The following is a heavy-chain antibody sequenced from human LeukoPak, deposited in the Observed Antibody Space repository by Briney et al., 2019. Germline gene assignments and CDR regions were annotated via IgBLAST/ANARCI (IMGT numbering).Heavy chain of an antibody. CDR2: ISAYNGNT. CDR3: ARQRYYDSSGQFDP. CDR1: GYTFTSYG. V-gene: IGHV1-18*01. J-gene: IGHJ5*02. Sequence: GASVKVSCKASGYTFTSYGISWVRQAPGQGLEWMGWISAYNGNTNYAQKLQGRVTMTTDTSTSTAYMELRSLRSDDTAVYYCARQRYYDSSGQFDPWGQGTLVTVSS. D-gene: IGHD3-22*01.